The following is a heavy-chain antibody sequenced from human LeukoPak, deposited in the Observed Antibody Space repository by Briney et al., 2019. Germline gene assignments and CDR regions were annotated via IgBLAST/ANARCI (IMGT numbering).Heavy chain of an antibody. J-gene: IGHJ5*02. V-gene: IGHV3-30*18. D-gene: IGHD4-17*01. CDR2: ISFDGSNK. CDR3: AKDPRYGDYFGSPSRGSNWFDP. Sequence: GGSLRLSCAASGFTFSSYGMHWVRQAPGKGLEWVAVISFDGSNKYYADSVKGRFTISRDNSKNTLYLQMNSLRAEDTAVYYCAKDPRYGDYFGSPSRGSNWFDPGGQGTLVTVSS. CDR1: GFTFSSYG.